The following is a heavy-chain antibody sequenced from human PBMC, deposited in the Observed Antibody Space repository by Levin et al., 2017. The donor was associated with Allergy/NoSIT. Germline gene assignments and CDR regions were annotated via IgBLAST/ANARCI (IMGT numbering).Heavy chain of an antibody. Sequence: GGSLRLSCAASGFTFSSHAMSWVRQAPGKGLEWVSGISGGGGTTYYADSVKGRFSISRDNSKNTLFLQMNSLRAEDTAVYYCAKDPRAGAYYFDCWGQGALVTVSS. V-gene: IGHV3-23*01. CDR1: GFTFSSHA. CDR3: AKDPRAGAYYFDC. CDR2: ISGGGGTT. J-gene: IGHJ4*02. D-gene: IGHD3-10*01.